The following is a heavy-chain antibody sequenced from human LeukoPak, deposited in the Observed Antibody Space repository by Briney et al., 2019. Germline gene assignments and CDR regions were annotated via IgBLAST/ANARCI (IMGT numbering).Heavy chain of an antibody. CDR2: IYTSGST. V-gene: IGHV4-4*07. D-gene: IGHD3-3*01. Sequence: SETLSLTCTVSGGSISSYYWSWIRQPAGKGLEWIGRIYTSGSTNYNPSLKSRVTISVDTCKNQFSLKLSSVTAADTAVYYCATSRPYDFWSGYTLDYWGQGTLVTVSS. CDR1: GGSISSYY. J-gene: IGHJ4*02. CDR3: ATSRPYDFWSGYTLDY.